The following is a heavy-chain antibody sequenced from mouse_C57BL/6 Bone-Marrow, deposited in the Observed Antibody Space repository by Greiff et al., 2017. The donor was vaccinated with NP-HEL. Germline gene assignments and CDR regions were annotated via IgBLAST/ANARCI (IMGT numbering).Heavy chain of an antibody. D-gene: IGHD1-1*01. Sequence: EVQGVESGGGLVQPGGSLKLSCAASGFTFSDYYMYWVRQTPEKRLEWVAYISNGGGSTYYPDTVKGRFTISRDNAKNTLYLQMSRLKSEDTAMYYCASQTTVVPAMDYWGQGTSVTVSS. J-gene: IGHJ4*01. CDR2: ISNGGGST. V-gene: IGHV5-12*01. CDR3: ASQTTVVPAMDY. CDR1: GFTFSDYY.